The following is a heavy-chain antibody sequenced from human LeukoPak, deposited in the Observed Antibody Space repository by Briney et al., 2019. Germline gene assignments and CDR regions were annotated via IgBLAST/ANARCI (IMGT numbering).Heavy chain of an antibody. CDR2: INSDGSIT. J-gene: IGHJ4*02. CDR3: GRLAHNAWYAIDF. D-gene: IGHD2-2*01. V-gene: IGHV3-74*01. Sequence: GGSLRLSCAASGFTFTTYWMHWVRQAPGKGLVWVSHINSDGSITSYADSVKGRFTISRDNPKNSLYLQINNLRAEDTAVYYCGRLAHNAWYAIDFWGQGTLVTVSS. CDR1: GFTFTTYW.